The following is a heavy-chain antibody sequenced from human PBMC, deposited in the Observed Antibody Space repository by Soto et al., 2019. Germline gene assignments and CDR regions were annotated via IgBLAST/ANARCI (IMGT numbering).Heavy chain of an antibody. Sequence: GGSLRLSCAASGFTLSDHYRSWIRQAPGQGLEWIGYSSNSGSFTRYADSVKGRFSISRDNAKNSLYLQINSLRGDDTAIYYCVRSGDNYNLLDYWGQGTPVTVYS. J-gene: IGHJ4*02. CDR3: VRSGDNYNLLDY. V-gene: IGHV3-11*06. CDR2: SSNSGSFT. D-gene: IGHD1-1*01. CDR1: GFTLSDHY.